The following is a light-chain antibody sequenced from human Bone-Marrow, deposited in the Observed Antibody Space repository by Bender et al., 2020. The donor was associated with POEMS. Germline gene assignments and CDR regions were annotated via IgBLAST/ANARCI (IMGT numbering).Light chain of an antibody. J-gene: IGLJ3*02. CDR3: QSYDNSLGGWV. Sequence: QSVLTPPPSVSGAPGQRVNISCTGSSSNTGSGYDINWYQHLPGTAPKLLIYGYNNRPSGVPDRFSGSKSGTSASLAITGLQAEDEGDYYCQSYDNSLGGWVFGGGTKLTVL. CDR2: GYN. CDR1: SSNTGSGYD. V-gene: IGLV1-40*01.